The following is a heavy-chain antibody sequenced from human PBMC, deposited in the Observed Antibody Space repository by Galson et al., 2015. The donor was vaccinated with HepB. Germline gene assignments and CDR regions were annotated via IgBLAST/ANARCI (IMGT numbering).Heavy chain of an antibody. J-gene: IGHJ4*02. Sequence: SLRLSCAASGFTFSDYYMSWIRQAPGKGLEWVSYISSSSSYTNYADSVKGRSTISRDNAKNSLYLQMNSLRAEDTAVYYCARVPFYCSGGSCYFDYWGQGTLVTVSS. V-gene: IGHV3-11*05. CDR3: ARVPFYCSGGSCYFDY. CDR2: ISSSSSYT. D-gene: IGHD2-15*01. CDR1: GFTFSDYY.